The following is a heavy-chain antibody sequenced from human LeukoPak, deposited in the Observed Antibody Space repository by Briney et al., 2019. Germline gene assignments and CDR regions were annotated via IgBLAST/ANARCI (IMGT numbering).Heavy chain of an antibody. CDR1: GGSFSGYY. J-gene: IGHJ6*03. CDR2: INHSGST. CDR3: ARESPYCSSTSCYRHYYYYYYMDV. D-gene: IGHD2-2*01. Sequence: SETLSLTCAVYGGSFSGYYWSWIRQPPGKGLDWIGEINHSGSTNYNPSLKSRVTISVDTSKNQFSLKLSSVTAADTAVYYCARESPYCSSTSCYRHYYYYYYMDVWGKGTTVTVSS. V-gene: IGHV4-34*01.